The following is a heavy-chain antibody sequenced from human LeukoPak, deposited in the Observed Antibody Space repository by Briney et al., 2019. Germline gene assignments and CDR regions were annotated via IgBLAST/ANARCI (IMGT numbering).Heavy chain of an antibody. D-gene: IGHD2-15*01. CDR2: INNDGSGT. Sequence: GGSLRLSCAASGFTFSAYWMHWVRQVPGKGLVWVSRINNDGSGTFYADSVKGRFTISRDNAKNTLYLQMDSLRAGDTAMYYCARAYCSGGSCLDYYYYMDVWGKGTTVTVSS. CDR1: GFTFSAYW. J-gene: IGHJ6*03. CDR3: ARAYCSGGSCLDYYYYMDV. V-gene: IGHV3-74*01.